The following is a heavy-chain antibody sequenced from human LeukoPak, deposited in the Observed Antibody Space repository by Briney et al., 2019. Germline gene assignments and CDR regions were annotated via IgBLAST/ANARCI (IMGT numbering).Heavy chain of an antibody. V-gene: IGHV4-59*08. CDR1: GGSISSYY. CDR2: IYYSGST. D-gene: IGHD3-10*01. Sequence: SETLSLTCTVSGGSISSYYWSWIRQPPGKGLEWIGYIYYSGSTNYNPSLKSRVTISVDTSKNQFSLKLSSVTAADTAVYYCARHSNYGSGSHSSWFDPWGQGTLVTVSS. CDR3: ARHSNYGSGSHSSWFDP. J-gene: IGHJ5*02.